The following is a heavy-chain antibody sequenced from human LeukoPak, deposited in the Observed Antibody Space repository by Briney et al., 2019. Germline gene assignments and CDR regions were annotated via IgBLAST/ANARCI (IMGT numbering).Heavy chain of an antibody. CDR2: MNPNSGNT. CDR3: ARGGDYYGSGSRLDV. J-gene: IGHJ6*02. D-gene: IGHD3-10*01. Sequence: ASVKVSCKASGYTFTGYYMHWVRQAPGQGLEWMGWMNPNSGNTGYAQKFQGRVTMTRNTSISTAYMELSSLRSEDTAVYYCARGGDYYGSGSRLDVWGQGTTVTVSS. CDR1: GYTFTGYY. V-gene: IGHV1-8*02.